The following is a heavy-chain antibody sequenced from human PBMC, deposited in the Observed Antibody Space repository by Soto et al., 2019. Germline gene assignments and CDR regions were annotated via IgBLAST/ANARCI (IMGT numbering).Heavy chain of an antibody. CDR1: GYIFTSYS. Sequence: GASVKVSCKASGYIFTSYSMQWVRQAPGQSLEWMGRINAANGNTQYSQNFQGRVTFTSDASASTAFMELTNLRFEDKAMYYCATDYGSNWRLWGQGTLVTVSS. V-gene: IGHV1-3*01. CDR2: INAANGNT. D-gene: IGHD3-10*01. CDR3: ATDYGSNWRL. J-gene: IGHJ4*02.